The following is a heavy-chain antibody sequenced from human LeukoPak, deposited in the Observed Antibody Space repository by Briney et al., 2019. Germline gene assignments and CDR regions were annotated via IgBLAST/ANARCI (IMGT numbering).Heavy chain of an antibody. V-gene: IGHV3-11*05. CDR3: ARDGIVGATDAFDI. Sequence: PGGSLILSCAASEFTFSDYYMSWIRQAPGKGLEWVSSISGSGSYTDYADSVKGRFTISRDNAKNSLYLQVNSLRAEDTAVYYCARDGIVGATDAFDIWGQGTMVTVSS. CDR2: ISGSGSYT. CDR1: EFTFSDYY. D-gene: IGHD1-26*01. J-gene: IGHJ3*02.